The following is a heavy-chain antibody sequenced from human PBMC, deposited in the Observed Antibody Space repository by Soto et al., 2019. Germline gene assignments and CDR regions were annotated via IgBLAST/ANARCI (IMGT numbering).Heavy chain of an antibody. CDR1: GGSISGFY. D-gene: IGHD1-1*01. CDR2: IYATGTT. Sequence: XETLSLPCTVAGGSISGFYWSWIRKSAGKGLEWIGRIYATGTTDYNPSLKSRVMMSVDTSKKQFSLKLRSVTAADTAVYYCVRDGTKTLRDWFDPWGQGNSVTVSS. V-gene: IGHV4-4*07. CDR3: VRDGTKTLRDWFDP. J-gene: IGHJ5*02.